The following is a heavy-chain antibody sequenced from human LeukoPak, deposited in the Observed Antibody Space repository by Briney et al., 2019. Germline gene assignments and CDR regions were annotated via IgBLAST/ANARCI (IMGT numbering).Heavy chain of an antibody. J-gene: IGHJ4*02. CDR1: GGSIRSSSYY. D-gene: IGHD2-8*02. V-gene: IGHV4-39*01. CDR2: IYYSGST. CDR3: ARARPGGGADY. Sequence: SETLSLTCTVSGGSIRSSSYYWGWIRQPPGKGLEWIGSIYYSGSTYYNPSLKSRVTISVDTSKNQFSLKLSSVTAADTAVYYCARARPGGGADYWGQGTLVTVSS.